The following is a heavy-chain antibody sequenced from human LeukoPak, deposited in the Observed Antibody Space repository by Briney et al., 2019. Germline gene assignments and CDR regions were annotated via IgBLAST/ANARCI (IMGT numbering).Heavy chain of an antibody. CDR3: ARGRNIAVGGTSLVAH. D-gene: IGHD6-13*01. Sequence: ASVKVSCKASGYTFTDYYMHWVRQAPGQGLEWMGWINPNNGDTSYAQKFQGRVTMTRDTSICTAYMELSSLRSDDTAVYYCARGRNIAVGGTSLVAHWGQGTLVTVSS. CDR1: GYTFTDYY. CDR2: INPNNGDT. J-gene: IGHJ4*02. V-gene: IGHV1-2*02.